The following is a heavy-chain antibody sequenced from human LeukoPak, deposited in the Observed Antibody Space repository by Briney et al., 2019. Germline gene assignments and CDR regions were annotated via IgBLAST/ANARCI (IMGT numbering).Heavy chain of an antibody. CDR2: INPNNGGT. Sequence: GASVKVSCKASGYTFTSYGISWVRQAPGQGLEWMGWINPNNGGTNYAQKFQGRVTMTRDTSISTAYMELSRLRSDDTAVYYCARGSFRYCSSTSCTHFDYWGQGTLVTVSS. CDR3: ARGSFRYCSSTSCTHFDY. D-gene: IGHD2-2*01. CDR1: GYTFTSYG. V-gene: IGHV1-2*02. J-gene: IGHJ4*02.